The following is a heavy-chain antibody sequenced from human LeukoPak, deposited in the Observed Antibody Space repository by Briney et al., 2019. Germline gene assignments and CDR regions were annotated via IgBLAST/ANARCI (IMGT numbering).Heavy chain of an antibody. Sequence: ASVKVSCKASGYTFTDYYMHWVRQAPGQGLEWMGWINPNSGGTKYAQKFQGRVTMTRDTSISTAYMELSRLRSDDTAVYYCARGGVVVVAATFYYYYGMDVWGQGTTVTVSS. D-gene: IGHD2-15*01. J-gene: IGHJ6*02. CDR3: ARGGVVVVAATFYYYYGMDV. V-gene: IGHV1-2*02. CDR2: INPNSGGT. CDR1: GYTFTDYY.